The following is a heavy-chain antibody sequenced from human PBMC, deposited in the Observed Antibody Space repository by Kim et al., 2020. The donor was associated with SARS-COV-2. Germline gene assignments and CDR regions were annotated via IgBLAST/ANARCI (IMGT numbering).Heavy chain of an antibody. CDR1: GFTFSMYW. D-gene: IGHD3-10*01. CDR3: ASSQKYFYHSGGQRAYMDV. Sequence: GGSLRLSCTGSGFTFSMYWMTWVRQAPGKGLEWVATLNKDGHERYYVDSVEGRFTISRDNAKNSLYLQMNSLRAEDTALYFCASSQKYFYHSGGQRAYMDVWGNGTAVTVSS. V-gene: IGHV3-7*01. CDR2: LNKDGHER. J-gene: IGHJ6*03.